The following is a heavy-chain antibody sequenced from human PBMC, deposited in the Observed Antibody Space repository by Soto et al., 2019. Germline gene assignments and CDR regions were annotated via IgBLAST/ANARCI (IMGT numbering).Heavy chain of an antibody. CDR2: IRRNAYGGTT. J-gene: IGHJ4*02. Sequence: GGSLRLSCTTSGFTFGDYALSWVRQAPGKGLEWVGFIRRNAYGGTTDYAASVRGRFTISRDDSKSIAYLQMNSLRTEDTALYYCTRASSLDFDFWGQGTLVTVSS. D-gene: IGHD3-16*01. CDR1: GFTFGDYA. CDR3: TRASSLDFDF. V-gene: IGHV3-49*04.